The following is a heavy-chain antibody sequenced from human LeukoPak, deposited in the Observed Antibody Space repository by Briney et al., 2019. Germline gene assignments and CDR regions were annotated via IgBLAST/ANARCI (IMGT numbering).Heavy chain of an antibody. D-gene: IGHD1/OR15-1a*01. Sequence: SETLSLTCAVYGGSFSGYYWRWIRQPPGKGLEWIGEINHSGSTNYNPSLKSRVTISVDTSKNQFSLKLSSVTAADTAVYYCARGTRGTVPTTFDYWGQGTLVTVSS. CDR3: ARGTRGTVPTTFDY. J-gene: IGHJ4*02. CDR1: GGSFSGYY. V-gene: IGHV4-34*01. CDR2: INHSGST.